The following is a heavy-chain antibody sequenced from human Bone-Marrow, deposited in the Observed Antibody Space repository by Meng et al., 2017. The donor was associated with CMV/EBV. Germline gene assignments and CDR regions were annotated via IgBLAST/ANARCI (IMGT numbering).Heavy chain of an antibody. J-gene: IGHJ4*02. Sequence: VSGGSISSSNWWSWVRQPPGKGLEWIGEIYHSGSTNYNPSLKSRVTISVDKSKNQFSLKLSSVTAADTAVYYCARVGSIAAAGDFDYWGQGTLVTVSS. CDR1: GGSISSSNW. CDR2: IYHSGST. CDR3: ARVGSIAAAGDFDY. D-gene: IGHD6-13*01. V-gene: IGHV4-4*02.